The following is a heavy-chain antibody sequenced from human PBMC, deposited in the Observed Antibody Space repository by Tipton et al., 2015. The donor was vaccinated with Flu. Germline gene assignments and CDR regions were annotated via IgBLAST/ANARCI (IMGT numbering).Heavy chain of an antibody. J-gene: IGHJ4*02. CDR2: IYYSGST. CDR3: ARGGVFGVVNSFDY. D-gene: IGHD3-3*01. Sequence: LRLSCTVSGGSISSYYWSWIRQPPGKGLEWIGYIYYSGSTNYNTSLKSRVTISVDTSKNQFSLKLSSVTAADTAVYYCARGGVFGVVNSFDYWGQGTLVTVSS. V-gene: IGHV4-59*01. CDR1: GGSISSYY.